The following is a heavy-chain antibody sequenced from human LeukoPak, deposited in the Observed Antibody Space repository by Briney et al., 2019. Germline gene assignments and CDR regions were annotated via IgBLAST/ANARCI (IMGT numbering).Heavy chain of an antibody. V-gene: IGHV7-4-1*02. CDR3: ARAHSLLWFGELQSLGSMDV. CDR2: INTNTGNP. D-gene: IGHD3-10*01. Sequence: ASVKVSCKASGYIFTSYAMNWVRQAPGQGLEWMGWINTNTGNPTYAQGFTGRFVFSLDTSVSTAYLQISSLKAADTAVYYCARAHSLLWFGELQSLGSMDVWGQGTPVTVSS. J-gene: IGHJ6*02. CDR1: GYIFTSYA.